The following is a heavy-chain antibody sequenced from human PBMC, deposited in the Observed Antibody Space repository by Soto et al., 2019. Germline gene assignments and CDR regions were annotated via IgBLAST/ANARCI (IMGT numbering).Heavy chain of an antibody. CDR2: ISSRSSYT. CDR1: GFTFSDYY. V-gene: IGHV3-11*06. D-gene: IGHD5-18*01. CDR3: ARHHSLGGYSYGKFDW. Sequence: GGSLRLSCAASGFTFSDYYMSWIRQAPGKGLEWVSHISSRSSYTNYADSVKGRFTISRDNAKNTLYLQMNRLRADDTAVYYCARHHSLGGYSYGKFDWWGEGTMVTVYS. J-gene: IGHJ4*02.